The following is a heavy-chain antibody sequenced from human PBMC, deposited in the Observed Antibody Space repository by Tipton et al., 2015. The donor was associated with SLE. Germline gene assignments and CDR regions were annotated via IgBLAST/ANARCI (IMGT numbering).Heavy chain of an antibody. J-gene: IGHJ4*02. CDR3: AREMGFDSSGNYNPFDY. V-gene: IGHV4-34*01. Sequence: TLSLTCAVYGGSFSGYYWSWIRQPPGEGLEWIGEINHSGSTNYNPSLKSRVTISVDTSKNQFSLKLSSVTAADTAIYYCAREMGFDSSGNYNPFDYWGQGTLVTVSS. CDR1: GGSFSGYY. D-gene: IGHD3-22*01. CDR2: INHSGST.